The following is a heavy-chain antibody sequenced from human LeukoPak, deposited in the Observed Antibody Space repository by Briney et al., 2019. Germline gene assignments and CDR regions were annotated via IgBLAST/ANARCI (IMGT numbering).Heavy chain of an antibody. V-gene: IGHV3-15*01. CDR1: GFTFTNAW. CDR2: IKSKKDGGTT. J-gene: IGHJ4*02. Sequence: GGSLRLSCAASGFTFTNAWMSWVRQAPGKGLEWVGHIKSKKDGGTTDYAAPGKGRFTISRDDSKDTLYLQMNSLKTEDIAVYYCATEYYGAYNYWGQGTLVTVSS. CDR3: ATEYYGAYNY. D-gene: IGHD4-17*01.